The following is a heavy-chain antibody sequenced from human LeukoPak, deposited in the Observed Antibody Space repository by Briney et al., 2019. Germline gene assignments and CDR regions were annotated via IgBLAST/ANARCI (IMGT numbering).Heavy chain of an antibody. Sequence: GRSLRLSCAASGFTFSSYGMHWVRQAPGKGLEWVAAIWYDGSNKYYADSVKGRFTISRDNSKNTLYLQMNSLRAEDTAVYYCARGRASGWYAGTNWFDPWGQGTLVTVSS. D-gene: IGHD6-19*01. J-gene: IGHJ5*02. V-gene: IGHV3-33*01. CDR2: IWYDGSNK. CDR1: GFTFSSYG. CDR3: ARGRASGWYAGTNWFDP.